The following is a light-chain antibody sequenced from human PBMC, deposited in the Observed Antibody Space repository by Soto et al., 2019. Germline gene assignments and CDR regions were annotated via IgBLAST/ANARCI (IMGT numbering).Light chain of an antibody. V-gene: IGKV1-17*01. CDR1: QHITND. CDR3: QQHNSYPPT. CDR2: LAS. J-gene: IGKJ2*01. Sequence: DIQMTQSPSSLSASVGDTVTITCRASQHITNDCAWYQQKAGRAPKCLILLASRLQTGVPSRFSGSGSGTEFTLTISSLQPEDFATYYCQQHNSYPPTFGQGTKVEIK.